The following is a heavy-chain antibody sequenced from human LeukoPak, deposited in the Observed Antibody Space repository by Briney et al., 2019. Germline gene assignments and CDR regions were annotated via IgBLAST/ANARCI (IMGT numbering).Heavy chain of an antibody. D-gene: IGHD6-19*01. Sequence: GGSLRLSCAASGFTFSSSAMNWVRQAPGKGLEWVSTISGSDLSTYYADSVKGRFTISRDNSKNTLYLQMNSLRAEDTAVYYCARTPGIAVAGTGYFDYWGQGTLVTVSS. CDR1: GFTFSSSA. V-gene: IGHV3-23*01. CDR3: ARTPGIAVAGTGYFDY. J-gene: IGHJ4*02. CDR2: ISGSDLST.